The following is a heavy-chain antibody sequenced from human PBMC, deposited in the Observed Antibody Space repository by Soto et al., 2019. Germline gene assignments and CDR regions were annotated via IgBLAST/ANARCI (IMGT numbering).Heavy chain of an antibody. CDR2: ISGGGINA. CDR1: GFTFTDYA. J-gene: IGHJ4*02. V-gene: IGHV3-23*01. Sequence: VGSLRLSCAASGFTFTDYALSWVRQAPGKGLEWVSVISGGGINALYADSVKGRFTISRDNSKNTLYLQMNSLRADDTAVYYCATVGRANYFDNWGQGTLVTVSS. CDR3: ATVGRANYFDN.